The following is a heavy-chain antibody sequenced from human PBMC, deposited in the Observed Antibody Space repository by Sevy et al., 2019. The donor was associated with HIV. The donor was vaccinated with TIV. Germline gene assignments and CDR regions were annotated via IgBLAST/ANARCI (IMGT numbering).Heavy chain of an antibody. J-gene: IGHJ5*02. V-gene: IGHV4-59*01. CDR3: ARGHVWFRWFDP. Sequence: SETLSLTCTVSGGSISSYYWRWIRQPPGKGLEWIGYIYYSGSTNYNPSLKSRVTISVDTSKNQFSLKLSSVTAADTAVYSCARGHVWFRWFDPWGQGTLVTVSS. CDR1: GGSISSYY. D-gene: IGHD3-10*01. CDR2: IYYSGST.